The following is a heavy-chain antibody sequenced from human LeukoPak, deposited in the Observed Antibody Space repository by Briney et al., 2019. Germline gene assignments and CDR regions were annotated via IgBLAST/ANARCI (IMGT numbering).Heavy chain of an antibody. CDR1: GGSISSNTYY. CDR2: INHSGST. CDR3: ARAYGSSGWYRGAEYFQH. V-gene: IGHV4-39*07. Sequence: PSETLSLTCTVSGGSISSNTYYWSWIRQPPGKGLEWIGEINHSGSTNYNPSLKSRVTISVDTSKNQFSLKLSSVTAADTAVYYCARAYGSSGWYRGAEYFQHWGQGTLVTVSS. D-gene: IGHD6-19*01. J-gene: IGHJ1*01.